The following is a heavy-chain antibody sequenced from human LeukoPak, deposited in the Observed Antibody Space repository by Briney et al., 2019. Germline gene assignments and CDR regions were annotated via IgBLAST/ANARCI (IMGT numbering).Heavy chain of an antibody. V-gene: IGHV3-23*01. CDR3: AKTGSKTSYYFDY. CDR2: ISGSGGST. Sequence: TGGSLRLSCAASGFTFSSYAMSWVRQAPGKGLEWVSAISGSGGSTFYADSVRGRFTISRDNSKNTLYLQMNSLRAEDTAVYYCAKTGSKTSYYFDYWGQGTLVTVSS. CDR1: GFTFSSYA. D-gene: IGHD4-4*01. J-gene: IGHJ4*02.